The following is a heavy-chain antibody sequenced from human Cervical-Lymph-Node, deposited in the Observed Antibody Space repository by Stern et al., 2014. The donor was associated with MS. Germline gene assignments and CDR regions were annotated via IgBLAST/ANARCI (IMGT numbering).Heavy chain of an antibody. CDR1: GGSISSGDYY. CDR3: ARLPQSRRRAV. Sequence: QVQLVQSGPGLVKTSQTLSLACNVSGGSISSGDYYWSWIRQHPGKGLEWIGHIYPSGSTFQSPSLKSRLSISIDTSKTQFPLTLTSVTPADPAVYSCARLPQSRRRAVGGPGPTVTVSS. CDR2: IYPSGST. J-gene: IGHJ6*02. V-gene: IGHV4-31*03.